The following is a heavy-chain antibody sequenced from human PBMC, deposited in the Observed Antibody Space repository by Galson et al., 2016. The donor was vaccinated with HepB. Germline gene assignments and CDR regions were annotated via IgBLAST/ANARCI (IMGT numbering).Heavy chain of an antibody. CDR3: AGYCRGGSCSGQGSFNY. V-gene: IGHV3-23*01. CDR2: IGGTGYST. Sequence: SLRLSCAASGFTFSDYTMSWVRQGPGRGLEWVPGIGGTGYSTYYADSVTGRFTISRDNSKNTVYLQMNSLRAEDTAVYHCAGYCRGGSCSGQGSFNYWSQGTLVTVSS. CDR1: GFTFSDYT. D-gene: IGHD2-15*01. J-gene: IGHJ4*02.